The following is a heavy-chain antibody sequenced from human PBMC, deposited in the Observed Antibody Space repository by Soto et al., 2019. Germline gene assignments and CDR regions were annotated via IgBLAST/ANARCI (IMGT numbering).Heavy chain of an antibody. CDR2: ISWNSASI. V-gene: IGHV3-9*01. CDR1: GFTFDDYA. Sequence: SLRLSCAGSGFTFDDYAMHWVRQAPGKGLEWVSGISWNSASIGYADSVKGRFTISRDNAKNSLYLQMNSLRAEDTAFYYCAKARAGYSNGYDYYTMDVWGQGTTVTVSS. J-gene: IGHJ6*02. CDR3: AKARAGYSNGYDYYTMDV. D-gene: IGHD5-18*01.